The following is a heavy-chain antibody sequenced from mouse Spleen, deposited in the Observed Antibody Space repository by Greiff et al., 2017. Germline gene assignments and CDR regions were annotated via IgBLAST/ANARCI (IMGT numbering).Heavy chain of an antibody. D-gene: IGHD2-2*01. CDR3: ARSRDGYAAVDY. CDR1: GYAFTNYF. CDR2: INPGSGGT. V-gene: IGHV1-54*01. J-gene: IGHJ4*01. Sequence: QVQLLQSGAELVRPGTSVKVSCTASGYAFTNYFIAWVKQRPGQGLEWIGVINPGSGGTYYHEKLKGKVTLTADKSSSTAYMQLSSLTSDDSEVYFCARSRDGYAAVDYWGQGTSVTVSS.